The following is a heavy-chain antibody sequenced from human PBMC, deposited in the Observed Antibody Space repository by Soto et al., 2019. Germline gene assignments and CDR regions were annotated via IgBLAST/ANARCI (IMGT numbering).Heavy chain of an antibody. CDR3: ARGFTVAGTFSFIQYYYGMDV. CDR2: ISSSSSTI. CDR1: GFSVSGNY. J-gene: IGHJ6*02. Sequence: GGSLRLSCAASGFSVSGNYMNWVRQAPGKGLEWVSYISSSSSTIYYADSVKGRFTISRDNAKNSLYLQMNSLRDEDTAVYYCARGFTVAGTFSFIQYYYGMDVWGQGTTVTVSS. D-gene: IGHD6-19*01. V-gene: IGHV3-48*02.